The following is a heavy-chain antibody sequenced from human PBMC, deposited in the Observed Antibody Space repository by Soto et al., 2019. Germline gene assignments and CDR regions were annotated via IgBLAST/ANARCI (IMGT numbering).Heavy chain of an antibody. CDR2: IIPILGIA. V-gene: IGHV1-69*02. CDR1: GGTFSSYT. D-gene: IGHD5-12*01. CDR3: ASSRRGDRPGRNIVAPFDY. J-gene: IGHJ4*02. Sequence: QVQLVQSGAEVKKPGSSVKVSCKASGGTFSSYTISWVRQAPGQGLEWMGRIIPILGIANYAQKFQGRVTITADKSTSTAYMELSSLRSEDTAVYYCASSRRGDRPGRNIVAPFDYWGQGTLVTVSS.